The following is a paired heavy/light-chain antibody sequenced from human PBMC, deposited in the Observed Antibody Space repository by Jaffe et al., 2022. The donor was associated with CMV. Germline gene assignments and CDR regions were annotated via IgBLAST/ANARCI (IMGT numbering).Light chain of an antibody. Sequence: SSELTQDPAVSVALGQTVRMTCQGDSLRRYYVSWYQQKPGQAPLLVYYDKDHRPSGIPDRFSGSSSGNTASLTITGAQADDEADYYCNSRDSSGNYEVFGGGTKLTVL. CDR2: DKD. J-gene: IGLJ3*02. V-gene: IGLV3-19*01. CDR1: SLRRYY. CDR3: NSRDSSGNYEV.
Heavy chain of an antibody. V-gene: IGHV4-59*01. CDR3: ARGPAYYDTLPGYYGDYYYAMDV. CDR2: IYYSGRT. D-gene: IGHD3-9*01. CDR1: GGSISSYY. Sequence: QVQLQESGPGLVKPSETLSLTCTVSGGSISSYYWSWIRRPPGKGLEWIGYIYYSGRTNYNPSLASRVAISVDTSKNQFSLKLSSVTAADSAVYYCARGPAYYDTLPGYYGDYYYAMDVWGQGTTVTVSS. J-gene: IGHJ6*02.